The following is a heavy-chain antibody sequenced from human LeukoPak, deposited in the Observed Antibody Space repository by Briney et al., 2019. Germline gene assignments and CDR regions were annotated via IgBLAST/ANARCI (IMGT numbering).Heavy chain of an antibody. CDR2: IYYSGNT. V-gene: IGHV4-39*01. CDR1: GGSFSGYY. Sequence: PSETLSLTCAVYGGSFSGYYWGWIRQPPGKGLEWIGSIYYSGNTYYNASLKSRVTISGDTSKNQFSLILSSVTAADTAVYYCATPGLARAYWGQGTLVTVSS. CDR3: ATPGLARAY. J-gene: IGHJ4*02.